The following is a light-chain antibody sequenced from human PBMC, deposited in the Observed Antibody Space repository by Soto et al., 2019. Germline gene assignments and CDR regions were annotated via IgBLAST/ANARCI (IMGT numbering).Light chain of an antibody. Sequence: DIQLTQSPSSLSASIGDRVTITCRASQSIGYYLNWYQQKPGKVPRLLIYAASTLQSGVPSRFIGSGSGTDFTLTITSLQPEDFTTYYCQQSSSTPRTFVQGTRVEIK. J-gene: IGKJ1*01. CDR2: AAS. CDR3: QQSSSTPRT. V-gene: IGKV1-39*01. CDR1: QSIGYY.